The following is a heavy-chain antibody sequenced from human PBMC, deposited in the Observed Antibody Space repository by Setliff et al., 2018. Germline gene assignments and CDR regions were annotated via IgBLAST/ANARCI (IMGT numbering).Heavy chain of an antibody. CDR1: SGSFSGYY. Sequence: PSETLSLTCAVYSGSFSGYYWSWIRQPPGKGLEWIGEINHSGSTNYNPSLKSRVTISVDTSKNQFSLKLKSVTAADTAVYYCARAPGRNIRGDYWGQGALVTVFS. J-gene: IGHJ4*02. V-gene: IGHV4-34*01. CDR3: ARAPGRNIRGDY. CDR2: INHSGST. D-gene: IGHD3-10*01.